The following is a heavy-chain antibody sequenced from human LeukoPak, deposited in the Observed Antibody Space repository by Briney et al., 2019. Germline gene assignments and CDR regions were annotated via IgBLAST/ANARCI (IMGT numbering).Heavy chain of an antibody. D-gene: IGHD5-24*01. CDR3: ARDVEMATNYFDY. CDR1: GFTFSSYS. V-gene: IGHV3-21*01. Sequence: PGGSLRLSCAASGFTFSSYSMNWVRQAPGKGLEWVSSISSSSSYIHYADSVKGRFTISRDNAKNSLYLQMNSLRAEDTAVYYCARDVEMATNYFDYWGQGTLVTVSS. CDR2: ISSSSSYI. J-gene: IGHJ4*02.